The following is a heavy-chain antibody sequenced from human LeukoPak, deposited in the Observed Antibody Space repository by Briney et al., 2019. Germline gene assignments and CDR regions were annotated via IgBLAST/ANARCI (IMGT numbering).Heavy chain of an antibody. D-gene: IGHD6-19*01. V-gene: IGHV3-30*02. J-gene: IGHJ4*02. Sequence: GGSLRLSCAASGFTFSSYGMHWVRQAPGKGLEWVAFIRYDGSNKYYADSVKGRFTISRDNSKNTLYLQMNSLRAEDTAVYYCAKDGIAVAGIGYWGQGTLVTVPS. CDR2: IRYDGSNK. CDR3: AKDGIAVAGIGY. CDR1: GFTFSSYG.